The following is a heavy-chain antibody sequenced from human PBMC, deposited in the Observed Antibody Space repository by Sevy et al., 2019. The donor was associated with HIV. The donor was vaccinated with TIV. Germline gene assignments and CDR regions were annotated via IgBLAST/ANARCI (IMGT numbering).Heavy chain of an antibody. CDR3: AKDGVSRNKLWDWFDP. Sequence: GSLRLSRATSGFTFNIYAMSWVRQAPGTGLEWVSTIGGGDTYYADSVKGRFTISRDDSKSAVYLQMNSLRADDTAVYYCAKDGVSRNKLWDWFDPWGQGTLVTVSS. CDR1: GFTFNIYA. D-gene: IGHD2-21*01. V-gene: IGHV3-23*01. J-gene: IGHJ5*02. CDR2: IGGGDT.